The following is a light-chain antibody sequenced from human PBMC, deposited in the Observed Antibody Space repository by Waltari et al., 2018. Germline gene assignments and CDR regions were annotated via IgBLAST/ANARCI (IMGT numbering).Light chain of an antibody. CDR1: SSDVGGYNY. Sequence: QSALTQPPSASGSPGQSVTISCTGTSSDVGGYNYVSWYQQYPGRAPKLMIYEVTKRPSGVPDRFSGSKSCNTASLTVSGLQADDEADYYCSSYAGSNNYWVFGGGTTLTVL. V-gene: IGLV2-8*01. CDR2: EVT. J-gene: IGLJ3*02. CDR3: SSYAGSNNYWV.